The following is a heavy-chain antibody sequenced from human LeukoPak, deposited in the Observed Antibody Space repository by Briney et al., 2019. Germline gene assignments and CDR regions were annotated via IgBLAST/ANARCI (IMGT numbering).Heavy chain of an antibody. CDR3: ARVLWFGKYYFDY. V-gene: IGHV4-38-2*02. CDR1: GYSISSGYY. CDR2: IYHSAST. Sequence: SETLSLTCTVSGYSISSGYYWGWIRQPPGKGLERIGSIYHSASTYYNPSLKSRVTISVDTSKNQFSLKLSSVTAADTAVYYCARVLWFGKYYFDYWGQGTLVTVSS. J-gene: IGHJ4*02. D-gene: IGHD3-10*01.